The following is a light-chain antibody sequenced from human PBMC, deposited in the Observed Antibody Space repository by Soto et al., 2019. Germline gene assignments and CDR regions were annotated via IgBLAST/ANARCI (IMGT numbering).Light chain of an antibody. CDR2: DAS. V-gene: IGKV3-11*01. CDR1: QSVSSY. CDR3: QQRSNWPIT. J-gene: IGKJ5*01. Sequence: EMVLTPSPGTLSLSPGERATLSCRASQSVSSYLAWYQQKPGQAPRLLIYDASNRATGIPARFSGSGSGTDFTLTISSLGPEDFAVYYCQQRSNWPITFGQGTRLEI.